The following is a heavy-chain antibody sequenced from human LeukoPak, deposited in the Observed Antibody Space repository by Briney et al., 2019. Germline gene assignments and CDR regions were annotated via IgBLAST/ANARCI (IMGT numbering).Heavy chain of an antibody. J-gene: IGHJ5*02. CDR1: GFSFSSYA. CDR3: AKAGGTYYPDHFDP. Sequence: GGSLRLSCATSGFSFSSYAMSWVRQAPGKGLEWVSAMSSSDDGRYYADSVKGRFTISRDNSKNTLYMQMDSLRVEDTAVYYCAKAGGTYYPDHFDPWGQGTLVTVSS. V-gene: IGHV3-23*01. D-gene: IGHD1-26*01. CDR2: MSSSDDGR.